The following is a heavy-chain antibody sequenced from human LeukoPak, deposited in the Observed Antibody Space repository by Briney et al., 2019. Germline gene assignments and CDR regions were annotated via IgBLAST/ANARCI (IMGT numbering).Heavy chain of an antibody. Sequence: GTSLRLSCAASGFTFSSYGIHWVRQAPGKGLEWVAGIWYDGSNKYYADSVKGRFTISRDNSKNTLYLQMNSLRVEDTALYFCAKGRGGSTNWGSDCWGQGTLVTVSS. J-gene: IGHJ4*02. CDR2: IWYDGSNK. D-gene: IGHD7-27*01. V-gene: IGHV3-33*06. CDR1: GFTFSSYG. CDR3: AKGRGGSTNWGSDC.